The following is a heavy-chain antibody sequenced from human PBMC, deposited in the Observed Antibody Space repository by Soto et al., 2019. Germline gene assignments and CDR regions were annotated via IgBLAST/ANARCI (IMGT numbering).Heavy chain of an antibody. J-gene: IGHJ4*02. V-gene: IGHV1-69*13. CDR1: GGTFSSYA. CDR2: IIPIFGTA. CDR3: ARGLSSGYYPSGY. Sequence: SVKVSCKASGGTFSSYAISWVQQAPGQGLEWMGGIIPIFGTANYAQKFQGRVTITADESTSTAYMELSSLRSEDTAVYYCARGLSSGYYPSGYWGQGTLVTVSS. D-gene: IGHD3-22*01.